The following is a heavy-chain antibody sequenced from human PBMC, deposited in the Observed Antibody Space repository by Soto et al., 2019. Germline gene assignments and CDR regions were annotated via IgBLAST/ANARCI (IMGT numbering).Heavy chain of an antibody. CDR3: ARHDWARFYGMDV. J-gene: IGHJ6*02. Sequence: PSETLSLTCSVSGASIITTYYWGWIRQTPGKGLEWIGSVYYSGATFYNPSLKSRVTILVDTSKSQFSLMLGSVTAADTAVYYCARHDWARFYGMDVWGQGTTVTVS. D-gene: IGHD2-21*01. CDR2: VYYSGAT. CDR1: GASIITTYY. V-gene: IGHV4-39*01.